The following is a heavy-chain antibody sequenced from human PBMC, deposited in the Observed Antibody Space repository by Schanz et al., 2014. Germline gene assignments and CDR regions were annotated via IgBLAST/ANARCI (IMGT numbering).Heavy chain of an antibody. V-gene: IGHV1-69*02. Sequence: QVQLVQSGAEVKKPGSSVKVSCKASGGTFSSYTISWVRQAPGQGLEWMGRIISILGIPNYAQKFQGRVTFTADTSTTTAYMELSSLRSDDTAVYYCARGGGPEDVFDIWGQGTILTVSS. CDR1: GGTFSSYT. CDR3: ARGGGPEDVFDI. CDR2: IISILGIP. D-gene: IGHD2-15*01. J-gene: IGHJ3*02.